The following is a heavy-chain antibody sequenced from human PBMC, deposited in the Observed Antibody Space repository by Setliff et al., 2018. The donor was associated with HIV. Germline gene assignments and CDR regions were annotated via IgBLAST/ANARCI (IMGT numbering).Heavy chain of an antibody. D-gene: IGHD3-22*01. CDR2: IYYSGST. CDR1: GGSISSHY. J-gene: IGHJ6*03. Sequence: PSETLSLTCTVSGGSISSHYWGWIRQPPGKGLEWIGYIYYSGSTNYNPSLKSRVTISVDTCKKQFSLKLSSVTAADTAVYYCAGVHYYDSSGYSEPYYMDVWGKGTTVTVSS. V-gene: IGHV4-59*11. CDR3: AGVHYYDSSGYSEPYYMDV.